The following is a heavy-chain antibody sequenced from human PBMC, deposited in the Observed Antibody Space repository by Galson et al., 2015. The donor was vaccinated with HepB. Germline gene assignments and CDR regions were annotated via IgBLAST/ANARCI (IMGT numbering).Heavy chain of an antibody. J-gene: IGHJ4*02. V-gene: IGHV3-49*03. Sequence: SLRLSCAASGFTFGDYAMSWFRQAPGKGLEWVGFIRSKAYGGTTEYAASVKGRFTISRDDSKSIAYLQMNSLKTEDTAVYYCTRDKMGSGQPLLFDYWGQGTLVTVSS. CDR2: IRSKAYGGTT. CDR1: GFTFGDYA. D-gene: IGHD2/OR15-2a*01. CDR3: TRDKMGSGQPLLFDY.